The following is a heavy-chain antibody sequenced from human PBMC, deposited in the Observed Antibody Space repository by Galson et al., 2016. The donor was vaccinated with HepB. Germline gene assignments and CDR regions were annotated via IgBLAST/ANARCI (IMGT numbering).Heavy chain of an antibody. V-gene: IGHV4-59*11. J-gene: IGHJ4*02. CDR1: GGSISSHY. CDR2: IYHTGRT. Sequence: SETLSLTCTVSGGSISSHYWTWIRQFPGRGLEWIAFIYHTGRTDYNPSLKSRVTISVDTSKSQFSLKVTSVTTADTATYYCVGAYRDSDWTGGFDLWGQGTLVTVSS. D-gene: IGHD2-21*02. CDR3: VGAYRDSDWTGGFDL.